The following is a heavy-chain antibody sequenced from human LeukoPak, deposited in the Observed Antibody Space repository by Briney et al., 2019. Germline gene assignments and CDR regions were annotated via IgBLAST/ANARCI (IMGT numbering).Heavy chain of an antibody. D-gene: IGHD6-6*01. CDR2: IYYSGST. V-gene: IGHV4-39*01. J-gene: IGHJ4*02. CDR3: ASSPLGSSVLENDY. Sequence: SETLSLTCTVSGGSISSSSYYWGWIRQPPGKGLEWIGSIYYSGSTYYNPSLKSRVTISVDTSKNQFSLKLSSVTAADTVVYYCASSPLGSSVLENDYWGQGTLVTVSS. CDR1: GGSISSSSYY.